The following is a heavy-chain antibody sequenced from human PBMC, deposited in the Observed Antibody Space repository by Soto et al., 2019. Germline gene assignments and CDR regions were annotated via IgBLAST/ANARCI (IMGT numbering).Heavy chain of an antibody. CDR3: TAPSGIWLDA. Sequence: EVQLVESGGGLVKPGGSLRLSCAASGFSFSNAWMSWVRQAPGKGLEWVGRIKSKSDGGTTDYAAPVKGRFTISRDDSKNTLFLQMNSLKTEDSGVYYCTAPSGIWLDAWRKGTLVIFSA. J-gene: IGHJ5*02. CDR2: IKSKSDGGTT. CDR1: GFSFSNAW. V-gene: IGHV3-15*01.